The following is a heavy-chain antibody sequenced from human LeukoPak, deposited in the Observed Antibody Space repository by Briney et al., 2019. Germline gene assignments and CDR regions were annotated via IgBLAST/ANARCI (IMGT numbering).Heavy chain of an antibody. CDR3: ARSDGWYFDL. CDR2: IYYSGIP. Sequence: SETLSLTCTVSGGSISSSSYYWGWIRQPPGKGLEWIGSIYYSGIPYYNPSLKSRVTISVDTYKNQFSLKLSSVTAADTAVYYCARSDGWYFDLWGRGTLVTVSS. J-gene: IGHJ2*01. V-gene: IGHV4-39*01. CDR1: GGSISSSSYY.